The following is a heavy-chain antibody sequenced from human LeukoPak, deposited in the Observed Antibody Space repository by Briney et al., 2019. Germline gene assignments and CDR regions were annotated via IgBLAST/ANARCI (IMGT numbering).Heavy chain of an antibody. V-gene: IGHV3-74*01. J-gene: IGHJ6*02. CDR3: AKGQIAVAGIRDGMDV. Sequence: GGSLRLSCAASGFTFSSKTYWMHWVRQAPGKGLVWVSRINYDGTSTNYADSVKGRFTISRDNSKNTLYLQMNSLRAEDTAVYYCAKGQIAVAGIRDGMDVWGQGTTVTVSS. CDR2: INYDGTST. CDR1: GFTFSSKTYW. D-gene: IGHD6-19*01.